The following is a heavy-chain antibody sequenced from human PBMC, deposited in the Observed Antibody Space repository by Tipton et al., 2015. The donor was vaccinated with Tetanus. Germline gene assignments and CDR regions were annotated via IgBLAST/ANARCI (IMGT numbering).Heavy chain of an antibody. CDR3: ARRSYCSSGRCFDAFDL. J-gene: IGHJ3*01. Sequence: TLSLTCTVSGASLRGGDYHWSWIRQSPGKGLEWLAYISGSGTTNSNYYFKSRITMTRDTSRNQISLKLSSVTAADTAVYYCARRSYCSSGRCFDAFDLWGQGTMVTVSS. V-gene: IGHV4-61*08. D-gene: IGHD2-2*01. CDR1: GASLRGGDYH. CDR2: ISGSGTT.